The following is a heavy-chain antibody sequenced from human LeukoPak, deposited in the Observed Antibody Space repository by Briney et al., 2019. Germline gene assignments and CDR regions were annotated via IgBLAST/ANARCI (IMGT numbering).Heavy chain of an antibody. CDR1: KFTFSNYG. CDR2: ISYDGRNE. CDR3: ARIRNYGSGTYIPFVDY. Sequence: PGGSLRLSCAASKFTFSNYGMHWVRQAPGKGLEWVAVISYDGRNEYYADSVKGRFSISRDNAKNSLYLQMKSLRADDTAVYYCARIRNYGSGTYIPFVDYWGQGTLVTVSS. J-gene: IGHJ4*02. D-gene: IGHD3-10*01. V-gene: IGHV3-30*03.